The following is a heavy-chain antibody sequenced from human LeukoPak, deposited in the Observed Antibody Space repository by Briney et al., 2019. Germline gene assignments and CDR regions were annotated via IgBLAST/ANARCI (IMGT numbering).Heavy chain of an antibody. J-gene: IGHJ4*02. V-gene: IGHV3-23*01. Sequence: GGSLRLSCAASGFTFSSYAMSWVRQAPGKGLGWVSGISSSGDSTYYADSVKGRFTISRDNSKNTLYLQMNSLRADDTAVYYCAKGRGATGGPSRTFQYWGQGTLVTVSS. CDR3: AKGRGATGGPSRTFQY. CDR2: ISSSGDST. D-gene: IGHD1-26*01. CDR1: GFTFSSYA.